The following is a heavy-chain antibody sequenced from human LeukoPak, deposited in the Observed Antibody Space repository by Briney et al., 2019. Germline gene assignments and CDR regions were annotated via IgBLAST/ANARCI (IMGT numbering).Heavy chain of an antibody. V-gene: IGHV1-2*02. Sequence: GASVKASCKASGYTFTGYYMHWVRQAPGQGLEWMGWINPNSGGTNYAQKFQGRVTMTRDTSISTAYMELSRLRSDDTAVYYCARGVNTYLWFGGDYMDVWGKGSTVTVSS. J-gene: IGHJ6*03. D-gene: IGHD3-16*01. CDR1: GYTFTGYY. CDR2: INPNSGGT. CDR3: ARGVNTYLWFGGDYMDV.